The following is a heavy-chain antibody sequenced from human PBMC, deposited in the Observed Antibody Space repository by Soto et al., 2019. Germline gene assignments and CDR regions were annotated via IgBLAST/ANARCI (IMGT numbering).Heavy chain of an antibody. CDR1: GFTFSSYW. D-gene: IGHD1-7*01. CDR3: ARFNWNYRDKDYGMDV. J-gene: IGHJ6*02. Sequence: EVQLVESGGGLVQPGGSLRLSCAASGFTFSSYWMSWVRQAPGKGLEWVANIKQDGSEKYYVDSVKGRFTISRDNAKNSLYLQMNSLRAEDTAVYYGARFNWNYRDKDYGMDVWGQGTTVTVSS. CDR2: IKQDGSEK. V-gene: IGHV3-7*01.